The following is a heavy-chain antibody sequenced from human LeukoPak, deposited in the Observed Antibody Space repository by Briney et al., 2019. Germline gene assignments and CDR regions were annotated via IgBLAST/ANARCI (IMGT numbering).Heavy chain of an antibody. V-gene: IGHV3-30*18. Sequence: PGGSLRLSCAASGFTFSSYGMHWVRQAPGKGLEWVAVISYDGSNKYYADSVKGRFTISRDNSKNTLYLQMNSLRAEDTAVYYCAKVDSSGYYRGAEYFQHWGQGTLVTVSS. D-gene: IGHD3-22*01. CDR1: GFTFSSYG. CDR2: ISYDGSNK. J-gene: IGHJ1*01. CDR3: AKVDSSGYYRGAEYFQH.